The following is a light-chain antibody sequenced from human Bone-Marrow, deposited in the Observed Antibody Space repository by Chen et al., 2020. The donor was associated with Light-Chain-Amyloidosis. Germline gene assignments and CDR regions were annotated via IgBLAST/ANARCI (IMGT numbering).Light chain of an antibody. CDR1: SSNIGINY. J-gene: IGLJ1*01. Sequence: QTVLTPPHSASGTPGQRVTISCSGASSNIGINYVYWYQNFPGAPPNLLIHRKNQRPSGVPDRFSASTSGTSAFLAISGLRSEDEADYYCAAWDGSLSGYVFGTGTKVIVL. V-gene: IGLV1-47*01. CDR2: RKN. CDR3: AAWDGSLSGYV.